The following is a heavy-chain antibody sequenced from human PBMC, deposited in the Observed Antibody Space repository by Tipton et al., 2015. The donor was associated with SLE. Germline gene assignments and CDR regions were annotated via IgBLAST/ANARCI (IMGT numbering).Heavy chain of an antibody. D-gene: IGHD6-19*01. Sequence: QSGPEVKKPGASVKVSCKASGYTFTGYYMHWVRQAPGQGPEWMGWINPNSGGTNYAQKFQGRVTMTRDTSISTVYMELYRLRSDDTAVYYCARDERQWLGDLDYWGQGTLVTVSS. V-gene: IGHV1-2*02. J-gene: IGHJ4*02. CDR3: ARDERQWLGDLDY. CDR2: INPNSGGT. CDR1: GYTFTGYY.